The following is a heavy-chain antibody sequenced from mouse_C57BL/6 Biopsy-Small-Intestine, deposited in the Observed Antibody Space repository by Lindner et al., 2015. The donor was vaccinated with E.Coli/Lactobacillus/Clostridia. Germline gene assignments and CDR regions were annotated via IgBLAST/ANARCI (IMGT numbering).Heavy chain of an antibody. J-gene: IGHJ3*01. Sequence: VQLQESGGDLVKPRGSLKLSCAASGFIFSSYGMSWVRQTPDKRLEWVATISSGGSNTYYPDSVKGRFTISRDNAKNTLYLQMSSLKSEDTAMYYCARRTDYGGFAYWGQGTLVTVSA. V-gene: IGHV5-6*02. CDR1: GFIFSSYG. CDR3: ARRTDYGGFAY. D-gene: IGHD2-4*01. CDR2: ISSGGSNT.